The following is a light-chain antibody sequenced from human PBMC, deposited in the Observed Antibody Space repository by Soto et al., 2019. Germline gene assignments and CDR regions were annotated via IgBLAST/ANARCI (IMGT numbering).Light chain of an antibody. CDR1: SSDVGGYNY. Sequence: QSALTQPASVSGSRGQAIIISCTGSSSDVGGYNYVSWYQQHPGKAPKLMIYEVSNRPSGVSNRFSGSKSGNTASLSISGLQAEDEADYYCSSYTSFSTLVFGGGIKVTVL. J-gene: IGLJ2*01. V-gene: IGLV2-14*01. CDR2: EVS. CDR3: SSYTSFSTLV.